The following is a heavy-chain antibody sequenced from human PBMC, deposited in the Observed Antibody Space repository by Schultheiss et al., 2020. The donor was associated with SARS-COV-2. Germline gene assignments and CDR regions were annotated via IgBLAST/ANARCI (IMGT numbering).Heavy chain of an antibody. CDR1: GGSISSSSYY. CDR3: ARDGGRDGYNWGYYYYYGMDV. J-gene: IGHJ6*02. CDR2: IYYSGST. Sequence: SQTLSLTCTVSGGSISSSSYYWGWIRQPPGKGLEWIGSIYYSGSTYYNPSLKSRVTISVDTSKNQFSLQLSSVTAADTAVYYCARDGGRDGYNWGYYYYYGMDVWGQGTTVTVSS. D-gene: IGHD5-24*01. V-gene: IGHV4-39*07.